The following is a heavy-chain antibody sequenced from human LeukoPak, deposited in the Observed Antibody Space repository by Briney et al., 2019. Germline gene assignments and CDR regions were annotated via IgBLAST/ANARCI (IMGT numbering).Heavy chain of an antibody. D-gene: IGHD3-22*01. Sequence: ASVKVSCKASGYIFTGYYTHWVRQAPGQGLEWMGWINPNSGGTNYAQKFQGRVTVTRDTSISTAYMELSRLRSDDTAVYYCARSLGYYDSSGYLRAFDIWGQGTMVTVSS. CDR2: INPNSGGT. J-gene: IGHJ3*02. V-gene: IGHV1-2*02. CDR3: ARSLGYYDSSGYLRAFDI. CDR1: GYIFTGYY.